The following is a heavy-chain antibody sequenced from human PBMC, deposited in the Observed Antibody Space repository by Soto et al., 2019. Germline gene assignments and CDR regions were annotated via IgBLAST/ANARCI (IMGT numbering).Heavy chain of an antibody. CDR1: GGTFSSYA. J-gene: IGHJ6*02. CDR2: IIHISGTA. Sequence: QVQLVQSGAEVKKPGSSVKVSCKASGGTFSSYAISWVRQAPGQGLEWMGGIIHISGTANYAQKFQGRVTITADEYTSTAYMELSSLRSEDTAVYYCARSQGSSTSLEIYYYYYYGMDVWGQGTTVTVSS. V-gene: IGHV1-69*01. D-gene: IGHD2-2*01. CDR3: ARSQGSSTSLEIYYYYYYGMDV.